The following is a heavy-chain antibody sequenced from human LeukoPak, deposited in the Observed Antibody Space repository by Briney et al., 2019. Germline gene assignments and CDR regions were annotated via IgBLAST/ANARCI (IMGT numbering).Heavy chain of an antibody. V-gene: IGHV3-30*02. CDR1: GFTFSSYG. Sequence: GGSLRLSCAASGFTFSSYGMHWVRQAPGKGLEWVAFIRYDGSNKYYADSVKGRFTISRDNSKNTLYLQMNSLRAGDTAVYYCAKGVGATRGDYFDYWGQGTLVTVSS. D-gene: IGHD1-26*01. CDR2: IRYDGSNK. CDR3: AKGVGATRGDYFDY. J-gene: IGHJ4*02.